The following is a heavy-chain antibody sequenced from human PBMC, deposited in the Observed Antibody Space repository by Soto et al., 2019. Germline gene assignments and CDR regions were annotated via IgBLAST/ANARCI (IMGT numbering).Heavy chain of an antibody. CDR3: ARDYLRGSEDYYYYYGMDV. CDR1: GYTFTSYG. D-gene: IGHD3-16*01. J-gene: IGHJ6*02. Sequence: GASVKVSCQASGYTFTSYGISWVRQAPGQGLEWMGWISAYNGNTNYAQKLQGRVTMTTDTSTSTAYMELRSLRSDDTAVYYCARDYLRGSEDYYYYYGMDVWGQGTTVTVSS. V-gene: IGHV1-18*04. CDR2: ISAYNGNT.